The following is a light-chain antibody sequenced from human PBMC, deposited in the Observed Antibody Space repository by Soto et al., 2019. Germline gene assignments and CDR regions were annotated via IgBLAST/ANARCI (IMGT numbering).Light chain of an antibody. Sequence: EIVLTQSAATLSLSPGERATHSCRASQSVSSYLAWYQQQPGQAPRLLIYDASTRATGIPARFSGSGSGTDFTPTISSLEPEDFAVYFCQQRYHWPRTFGQGTKV. CDR2: DAS. CDR3: QQRYHWPRT. V-gene: IGKV3-11*01. J-gene: IGKJ1*01. CDR1: QSVSSY.